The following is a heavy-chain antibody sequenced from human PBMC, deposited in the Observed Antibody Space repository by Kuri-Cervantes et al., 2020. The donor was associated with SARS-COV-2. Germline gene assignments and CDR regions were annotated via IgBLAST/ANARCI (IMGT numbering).Heavy chain of an antibody. Sequence: GGSLRLSCEGSGFTFSTHALYWIRQAPGEGLEWVAVVSYDGGSEWYADSLKGRFSISRDNSKNTVYLQMNSLRTEDTALYYCARETFWSGYYFYGNIDHWGQGTLVTVSS. J-gene: IGHJ4*02. CDR2: VSYDGGSE. D-gene: IGHD3-3*01. CDR3: ARETFWSGYYFYGNIDH. CDR1: GFTFSTHA. V-gene: IGHV3-30-3*01.